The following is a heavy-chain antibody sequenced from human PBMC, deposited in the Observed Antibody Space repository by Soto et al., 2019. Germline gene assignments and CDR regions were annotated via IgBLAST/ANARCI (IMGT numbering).Heavy chain of an antibody. J-gene: IGHJ4*02. CDR3: ARDRGVCSSSCLGVDY. V-gene: IGHV1-69*08. CDR2: IIPILGIA. CDR1: GGTFSSYT. Sequence: QVQLVQSGAEVKKPGSSVKVSCKASGGTFSSYTISWVRQAPGQGLEWMGRIIPILGIANYAQKFRGRVTITADKSTSTAYMELSSLRSEDTAVYYCARDRGVCSSSCLGVDYWGQGTLVTVSS. D-gene: IGHD6-13*01.